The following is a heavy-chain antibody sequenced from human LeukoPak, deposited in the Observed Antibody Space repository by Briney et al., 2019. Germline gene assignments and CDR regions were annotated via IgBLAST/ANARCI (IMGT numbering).Heavy chain of an antibody. CDR1: GGSISSSSYY. CDR2: IYYSGST. CDR3: ASSSSSKFDY. J-gene: IGHJ4*02. V-gene: IGHV4-39*07. D-gene: IGHD6-6*01. Sequence: SETLSLTCTVSGGSISSSSYYWGWIRQPPGKGLERIGSIYYSGSTYYNPSLKSRVTISVDTSKNQFSLKLSSVTAADTAVYYCASSSSSKFDYWGQGTLVTVSS.